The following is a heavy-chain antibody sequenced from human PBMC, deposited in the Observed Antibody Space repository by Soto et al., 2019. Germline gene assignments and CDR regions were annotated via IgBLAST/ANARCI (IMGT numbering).Heavy chain of an antibody. D-gene: IGHD6-19*01. J-gene: IGHJ4*01. CDR3: AKDIREYSSGWTYFDY. Sequence: EVQLVESGGGLVQPGRSLNLSCAASGFTFHEYAMHWVRQGQGKGLEWVSGITWNSGSIDYADSVKGRFTISRDNAKNSLYLQMNSLRPEDTALYYCAKDIREYSSGWTYFDYWGHGTLVTVSS. V-gene: IGHV3-9*01. CDR1: GFTFHEYA. CDR2: ITWNSGSI.